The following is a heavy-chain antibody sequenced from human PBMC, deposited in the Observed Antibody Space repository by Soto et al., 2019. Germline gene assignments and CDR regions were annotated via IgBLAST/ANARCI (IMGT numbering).Heavy chain of an antibody. D-gene: IGHD3-10*01. V-gene: IGHV6-1*01. Sequence: PSQTLSLTCAISGDSVSSNSPAWNWIRQSPSRGLEWLGKTYYRSKWYTDYAVSVKGRITINADTSKNQFSLQLNSVTPEDTAVYYCARDWLGKYFDYWGQGTLVTSP. CDR2: TYYRSKWYT. CDR3: ARDWLGKYFDY. J-gene: IGHJ4*02. CDR1: GDSVSSNSPA.